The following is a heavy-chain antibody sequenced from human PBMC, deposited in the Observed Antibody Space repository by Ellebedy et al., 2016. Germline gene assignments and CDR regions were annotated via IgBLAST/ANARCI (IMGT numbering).Heavy chain of an antibody. CDR2: ISYDGSNK. CDR3: AKGTRGYYYGMDV. J-gene: IGHJ6*02. CDR1: GFTFSSYG. Sequence: GESLKISXAASGFTFSSYGMHWVRQAPGKGLEWVAVISYDGSNKYYADSVKGRFTISRDNSKNTLYLQMNSLRAEDTAVYYCAKGTRGYYYGMDVWGQGTTVTVSS. D-gene: IGHD3-10*01. V-gene: IGHV3-30*18.